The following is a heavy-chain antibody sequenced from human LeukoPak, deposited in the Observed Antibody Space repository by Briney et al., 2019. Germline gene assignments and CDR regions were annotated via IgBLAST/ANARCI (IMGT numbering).Heavy chain of an antibody. V-gene: IGHV3-23*01. CDR2: ITGNHGPT. D-gene: IGHD4-17*01. CDR1: GFTFSSFA. CDR3: TKDPNGAYVGAFDP. Sequence: PGGSLRLSCAASGFTFSSFAMTWVRQAPGKGLEWVSSITGNHGPTYNTDSVKGRFTISRDNSQHTLYLQMNSLRAEDPPVYYCTKDPNGAYVGAFDPWGQGTLVTVSS. J-gene: IGHJ5*02.